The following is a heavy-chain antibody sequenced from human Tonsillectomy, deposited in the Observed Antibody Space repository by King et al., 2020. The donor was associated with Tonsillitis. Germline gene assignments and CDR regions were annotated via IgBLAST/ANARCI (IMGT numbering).Heavy chain of an antibody. CDR2: ISYDGSNK. CDR1: GFTFSSYG. J-gene: IGHJ4*01. V-gene: IGHV3-30*18. Sequence: VQLVESGGGVVQPGRSLRLSCAASGFTFSSYGMNWVRQAPGKGLEWVAIISYDGSNKYSADSVKGRFTISRDNSKNTLYLQMNSLRTEDTAVYYCAKDVALGIRTQFDYWGQGSSVT. CDR3: AKDVALGIRTQFDY. D-gene: IGHD7-27*01.